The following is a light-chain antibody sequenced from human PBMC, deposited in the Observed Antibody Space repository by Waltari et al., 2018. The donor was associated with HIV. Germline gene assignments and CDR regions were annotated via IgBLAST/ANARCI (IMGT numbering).Light chain of an antibody. CDR1: NIAATKS. V-gene: IGLV3-21*02. J-gene: IGLJ2*01. CDR3: QVWDSTSDLRVV. CDR2: DDS. Sequence: SYVLTQPPSVSVAPGQTARITCGGNNIAATKSVHWYRLNPGQAPVVVVYDDSDRPSERFSGSISGNTATLTISTVEAGDEADYYCQVWDSTSDLRVVFGGGTELTVL.